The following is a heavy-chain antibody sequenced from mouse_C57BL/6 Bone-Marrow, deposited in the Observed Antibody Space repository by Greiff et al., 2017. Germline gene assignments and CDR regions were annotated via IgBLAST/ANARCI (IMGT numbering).Heavy chain of an antibody. CDR2: IDPSDSYT. Sequence: QVQLQQPGAELVKPGASVKLSCTASGYTFTSYWMQWVKQRPGQGLEWIGEIDPSDSYTNYNQKFKGKATLTVDTSSSTAYMQLSSLTSEDSAVYYCARHVIWSNPGGYFDYWGQGTTLTVSS. CDR1: GYTFTSYW. CDR3: ARHVIWSNPGGYFDY. V-gene: IGHV1-50*01. D-gene: IGHD1-1*02. J-gene: IGHJ2*01.